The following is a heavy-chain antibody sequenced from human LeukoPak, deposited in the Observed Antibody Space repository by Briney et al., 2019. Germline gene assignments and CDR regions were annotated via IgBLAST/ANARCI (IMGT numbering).Heavy chain of an antibody. J-gene: IGHJ4*02. D-gene: IGHD4-23*01. CDR1: GFTFSNYA. CDR3: AKDRFGSTVVREFDY. V-gene: IGHV3-23*01. CDR2: IHYSGGST. Sequence: GGSLRLSCAASGFTFSNYALSWVRQAPGKGLEWVSAIHYSGGSTYYADSVKGRFTISRDNSKNTLYLQMNSLRAEDTAVYYCAKDRFGSTVVREFDYWGQGTLVTVSS.